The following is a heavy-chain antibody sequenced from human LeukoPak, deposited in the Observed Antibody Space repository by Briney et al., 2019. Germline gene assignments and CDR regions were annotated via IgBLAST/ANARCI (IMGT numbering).Heavy chain of an antibody. V-gene: IGHV3-48*02. D-gene: IGHD3-10*01. CDR2: ISSSSRSI. J-gene: IGHJ4*02. CDR1: GFTFSSYS. Sequence: GGSLRLSCAASGFTFSSYSMNWVRQAPGKGLEWVSYISSSSRSIYYADSVKGRFTISRHNANNSLSLQMNSLRDEDTAVYYCVLGSHFDYWGQGTLVTVSS. CDR3: VLGSHFDY.